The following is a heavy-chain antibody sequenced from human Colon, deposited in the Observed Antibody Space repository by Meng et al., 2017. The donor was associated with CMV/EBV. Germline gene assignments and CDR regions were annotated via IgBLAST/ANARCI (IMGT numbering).Heavy chain of an antibody. V-gene: IGHV1-8*01. Sequence: ASVKVSCKASGYTFTSYDINWVRQATGQGLEWMGWMNPNSGNTGYAQKFQGRVTMTRNTSISTAYMELSSLRSEDTAVYYCARAQGEWLFSYYYYYGMDVWGQGTTVTVSS. J-gene: IGHJ6*02. D-gene: IGHD3-3*01. CDR2: MNPNSGNT. CDR1: GYTFTSYD. CDR3: ARAQGEWLFSYYYYYGMDV.